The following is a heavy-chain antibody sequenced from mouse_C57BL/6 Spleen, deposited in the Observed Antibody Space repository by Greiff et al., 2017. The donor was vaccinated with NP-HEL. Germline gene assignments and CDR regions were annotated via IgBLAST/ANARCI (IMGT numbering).Heavy chain of an antibody. J-gene: IGHJ4*01. CDR1: GFTFSSYA. Sequence: EVKVVESGEGLVKPGGSLKLSCAASGFTFSSYAMSWVRQTPEKRLEWVAYISSGGDYIYYADTVKGRFTISRDNARNTLYLQMSSLKSEDTAMYYCTRDQDDYPLKGAMDYWGQGTSVTVSS. CDR3: TRDQDDYPLKGAMDY. D-gene: IGHD2-4*01. V-gene: IGHV5-9-1*02. CDR2: ISSGGDYI.